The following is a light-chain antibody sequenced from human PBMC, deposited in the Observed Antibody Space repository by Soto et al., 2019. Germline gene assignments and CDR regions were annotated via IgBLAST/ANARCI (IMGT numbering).Light chain of an antibody. CDR2: GAS. CDR3: QQRSNWPIT. J-gene: IGKJ5*01. Sequence: EIVMTQSPATLSVSPGERATLSCRASQSISSLLAWYQQKPGQAPRLLIYGASTRATGIPARFSGSGSGTEFTLTVSSLQSEDFAVYYCQQRSNWPITFGQGTRLEIK. V-gene: IGKV3-15*01. CDR1: QSISSL.